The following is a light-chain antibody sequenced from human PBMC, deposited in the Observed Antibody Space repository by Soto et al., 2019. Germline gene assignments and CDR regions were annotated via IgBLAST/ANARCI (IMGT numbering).Light chain of an antibody. J-gene: IGKJ5*01. CDR2: GAS. CDR3: QQYYNCPRT. V-gene: IGKV3-15*01. CDR1: QNIHTN. Sequence: EIVMTHSPATLSVSPWEIATLSCRAGQNIHTNLAWYQQKPGQAPRLLFYGASTGATGLPARFSGSGSGTEFTLTINSLQAEDCAVYYCQQYYNCPRTFGHGTRLEIK.